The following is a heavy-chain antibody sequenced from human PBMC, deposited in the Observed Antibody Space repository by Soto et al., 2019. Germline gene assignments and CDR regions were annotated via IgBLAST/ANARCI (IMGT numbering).Heavy chain of an antibody. V-gene: IGHV1-18*01. CDR1: GYTFTSYG. D-gene: IGHD6-13*01. Sequence: QIQLVQSGLEVKNPGASVTLSCKISGYTFTSYGLTWVRQAPGRGLEWLGWISINNRNTVNTNHAQKLQGRVTMTADPTTSTVLMDLRSLSSDDTAVYFCATVAASMQYYYGVDVWGPGTVVAVSS. CDR2: ISINNRNTVNT. J-gene: IGHJ6*02. CDR3: ATVAASMQYYYGVDV.